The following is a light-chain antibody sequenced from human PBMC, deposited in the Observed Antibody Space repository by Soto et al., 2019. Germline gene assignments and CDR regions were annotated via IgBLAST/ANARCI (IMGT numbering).Light chain of an antibody. CDR1: QSISTW. V-gene: IGKV1-5*03. Sequence: DIQMTQSPSTLSASVGDRVTITCRASQSISTWLAWYQQKPGKAPQVLIYQAFSLQSGVPSRFSGSGSGTEFTLTISSLQPDDFATYYCQQYSTSSWTFGQGTKGEI. CDR2: QAF. CDR3: QQYSTSSWT. J-gene: IGKJ1*01.